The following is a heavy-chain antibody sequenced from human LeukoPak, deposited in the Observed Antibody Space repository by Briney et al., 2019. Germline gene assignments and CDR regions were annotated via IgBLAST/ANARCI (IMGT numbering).Heavy chain of an antibody. Sequence: SETLSLTCAVCGGSFSGYYWSWIRQPPGKGLEWIGEINHSGSTNYNPSLKSRVTISVDTSKNQFSLKLSSVTAADTAVYYCARGTMVRGVPMPYFDYWGQGTLVSVSS. CDR2: INHSGST. CDR1: GGSFSGYY. D-gene: IGHD3-10*01. CDR3: ARGTMVRGVPMPYFDY. V-gene: IGHV4-34*01. J-gene: IGHJ4*02.